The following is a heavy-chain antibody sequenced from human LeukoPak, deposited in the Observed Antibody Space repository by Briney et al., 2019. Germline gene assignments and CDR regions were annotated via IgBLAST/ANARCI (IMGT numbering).Heavy chain of an antibody. Sequence: SETLSLTCAVYGGSFSGYYWSWIRQPPGKGLEWIGEINHSGSTNYNPSLKSRVTISVDTSKNQFSLKLSSVTAADTAVYYCARGHRRDGYNRYAFDIWGQGTMVTVSS. J-gene: IGHJ3*02. V-gene: IGHV4-34*01. CDR3: ARGHRRDGYNRYAFDI. CDR2: INHSGST. CDR1: GGSFSGYY. D-gene: IGHD5-24*01.